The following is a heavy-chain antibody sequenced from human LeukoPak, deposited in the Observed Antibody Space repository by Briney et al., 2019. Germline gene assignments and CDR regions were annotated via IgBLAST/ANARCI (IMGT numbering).Heavy chain of an antibody. D-gene: IGHD2-21*02. CDR3: ARTSSPVTPPDY. J-gene: IGHJ4*02. CDR1: GYTFTGYY. V-gene: IGHV1-2*02. CDR2: INPNSGGT. Sequence: GASVKVSCKASGYTFTGYYMHWVRQAPGQGLEWMGWINPNSGGTNYAQKFQGRVTMTRDTSISTAYMELSRLRSDDTAVYYYARTSSPVTPPDYWGQGTLVTVSS.